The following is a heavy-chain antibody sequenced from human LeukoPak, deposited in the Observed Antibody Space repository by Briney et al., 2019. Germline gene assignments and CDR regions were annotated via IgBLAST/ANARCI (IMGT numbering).Heavy chain of an antibody. V-gene: IGHV3-48*02. D-gene: IGHD3-10*01. Sequence: GGSLRLSCAASGFTFSSHNMNWVRPAPGKGLEWVSDISSSGSTIYFADSVKGRFTISRDNAKNSLYLQMNSLRDEDTAVYYCARLEYYYVSGNYYKLFDYWGQGTLVSVCS. CDR1: GFTFSSHN. CDR2: ISSSGSTI. J-gene: IGHJ4*02. CDR3: ARLEYYYVSGNYYKLFDY.